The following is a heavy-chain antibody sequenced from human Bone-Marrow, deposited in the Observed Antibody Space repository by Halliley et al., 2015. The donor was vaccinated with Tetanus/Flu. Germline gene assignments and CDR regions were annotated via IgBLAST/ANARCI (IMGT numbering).Heavy chain of an antibody. D-gene: IGHD3-10*01. CDR2: IKQDGRDK. Sequence: NIKQDGRDKYYVDSVKGRFAISRDNAEGSLYLQMNSLRAEDAAVYYCARDVRRSRYYHFFFVYWGQGTLVTVSS. CDR3: ARDVRRSRYYHFFFVY. V-gene: IGHV3-7*03. J-gene: IGHJ4*02.